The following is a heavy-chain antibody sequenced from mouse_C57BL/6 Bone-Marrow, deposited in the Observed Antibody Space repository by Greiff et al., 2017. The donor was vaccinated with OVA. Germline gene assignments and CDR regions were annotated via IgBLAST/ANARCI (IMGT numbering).Heavy chain of an antibody. V-gene: IGHV5-9-1*02. J-gene: IGHJ4*01. CDR3: TRLLDAMDY. D-gene: IGHD2-1*01. CDR1: GFTFSSYA. CDR2: ISSGGDYT. Sequence: EVNVVESGAGLVKPGGSLKLSCAASGFTFSSYAMSWVRQTPEKRLEWVAYISSGGDYTYYADTVKGRFTISRDNARNTLYLQMSSLKSEDTAMYYCTRLLDAMDYWGQGTSVTVSS.